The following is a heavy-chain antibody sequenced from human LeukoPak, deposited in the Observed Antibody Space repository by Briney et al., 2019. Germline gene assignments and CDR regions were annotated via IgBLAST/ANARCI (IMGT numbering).Heavy chain of an antibody. CDR2: ISWNSGSI. D-gene: IGHD3-22*01. J-gene: IGHJ3*02. Sequence: GGSLRLSCAASGFTFDDYAMHWVRQAPGKGLEWVSGISWNSGSIGYADSVKGRFTISRDNAKNSLYLQMNSLRAEDTAVYYCARGGYYYDSSGYLGDAFDIWGQGTMVTVSS. CDR3: ARGGYYYDSSGYLGDAFDI. V-gene: IGHV3-9*01. CDR1: GFTFDDYA.